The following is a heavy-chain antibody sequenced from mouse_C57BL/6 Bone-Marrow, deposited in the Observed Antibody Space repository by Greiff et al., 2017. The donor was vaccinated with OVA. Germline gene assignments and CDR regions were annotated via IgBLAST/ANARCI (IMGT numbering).Heavy chain of an antibody. CDR1: GFSLSTFGMG. Sequence: QVTLKVCGPGILQPSQTLSLTCSFSGFSLSTFGMGVGWIRQPSGKGLEWLAHIWWDDDKYYNPALKSRLTISKDTSKNQVFLKIANVDTADTATYYCARIAPPQIYYDYDWFAYWGQGTLVTVSA. D-gene: IGHD2-4*01. V-gene: IGHV8-8*01. CDR2: IWWDDDK. CDR3: ARIAPPQIYYDYDWFAY. J-gene: IGHJ3*01.